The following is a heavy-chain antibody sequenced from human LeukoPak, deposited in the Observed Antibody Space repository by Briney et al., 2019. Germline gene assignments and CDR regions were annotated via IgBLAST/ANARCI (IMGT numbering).Heavy chain of an antibody. V-gene: IGHV3-21*01. CDR3: ARGLNRSWGSYRPYFDY. CDR2: IRSSSSYI. CDR1: GFTFSSYS. D-gene: IGHD3-16*02. Sequence: GGSLRLSCAASGFTFSSYSMTWVRQAPGKGLEWVSSIRSSSSYIYYADSVKGRFTISRDNAKNSLYLQMNSLRAEDTAVYYCARGLNRSWGSYRPYFDYWGQGTLVTVSS. J-gene: IGHJ4*02.